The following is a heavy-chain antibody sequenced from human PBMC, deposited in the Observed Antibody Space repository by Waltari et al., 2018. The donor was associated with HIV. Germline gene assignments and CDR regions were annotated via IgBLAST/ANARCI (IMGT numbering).Heavy chain of an antibody. CDR3: ARLVIENYYDSSGRDVDY. V-gene: IGHV4-34*01. CDR1: GGSFSGYY. CDR2: INHSGST. D-gene: IGHD3-22*01. Sequence: QVQLQQWGAGLLKPSETLSLTCAVYGGSFSGYYWSWIRQPPGKGLEWIGEINHSGSTNYNPSLKSRVTISVDTSKNQFSLKLSSVTAADTAVYYCARLVIENYYDSSGRDVDYWGQGTLVTVSS. J-gene: IGHJ4*02.